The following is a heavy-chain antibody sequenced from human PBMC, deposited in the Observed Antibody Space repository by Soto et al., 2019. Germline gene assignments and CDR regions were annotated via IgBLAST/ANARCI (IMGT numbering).Heavy chain of an antibody. J-gene: IGHJ4*02. D-gene: IGHD2-8*01. CDR3: AREQAVYAVLYYFDY. CDR2: IWYDGSNK. Sequence: PGGSLRLSCAASGFTFSSYGMHWVRQAPGKGLEWVAVIWYDGSNKYYADSVKGRFTISRDNSKNTLYLQMNSLRAEDTAVYYCAREQAVYAVLYYFDYWGQGTLVTVSS. CDR1: GFTFSSYG. V-gene: IGHV3-33*01.